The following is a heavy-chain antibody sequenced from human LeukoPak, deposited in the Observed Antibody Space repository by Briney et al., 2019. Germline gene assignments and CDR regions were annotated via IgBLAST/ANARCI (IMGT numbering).Heavy chain of an antibody. CDR2: IGTAGGT. V-gene: IGHV3-13*01. CDR1: GFTFSSYD. D-gene: IGHD2-21*02. Sequence: GGSLRLSCAASGFTFSSYDMHWVRQATGKGLEWVSAIGTAGGTYYPGSVKGRFTISRENAKNSLYLQMNSLRAGDTAVYYCARGDLDDAFDIWGQGTMVTVSS. CDR3: ARGDLDDAFDI. J-gene: IGHJ3*02.